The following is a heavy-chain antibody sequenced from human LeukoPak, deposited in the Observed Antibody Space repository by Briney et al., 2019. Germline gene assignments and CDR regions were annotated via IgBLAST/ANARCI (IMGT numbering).Heavy chain of an antibody. CDR3: ARGVVAAPQTVDY. CDR2: INHSGST. Sequence: SETLSLTCTVYGGSFSGYYWSWIRQPPGKGLEWMGEINHSGSTNYNPSLKSRVTISVDTSKNQFSLKLSSVTAADTAVYYCARGVVAAPQTVDYWGQGTLVTVSS. J-gene: IGHJ4*02. V-gene: IGHV4-34*01. D-gene: IGHD2-15*01. CDR1: GGSFSGYY.